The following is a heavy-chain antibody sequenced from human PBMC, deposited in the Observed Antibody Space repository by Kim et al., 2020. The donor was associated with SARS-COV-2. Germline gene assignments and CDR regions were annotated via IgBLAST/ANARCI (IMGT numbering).Heavy chain of an antibody. Sequence: ASVKVSCKASGYTFTSYAMNWVRQAPGQGLEWMGWINTNTGNPTYAQGFTGRFVFSLDTSVSTAYLQISSLKAEDTAVYCCARGGDSLAYNWFDPWGQGTLVTVSS. J-gene: IGHJ5*02. CDR1: GYTFTSYA. CDR2: INTNTGNP. D-gene: IGHD2-21*02. CDR3: ARGGDSLAYNWFDP. V-gene: IGHV7-4-1*02.